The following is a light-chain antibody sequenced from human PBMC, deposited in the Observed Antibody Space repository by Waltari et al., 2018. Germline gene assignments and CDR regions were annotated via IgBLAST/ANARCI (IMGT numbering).Light chain of an antibody. CDR2: EDN. V-gene: IGLV6-57*02. J-gene: IGLJ2*01. CDR1: SGRIASTH. Sequence: NFMLTQPHSVSESPGKTVPILCTGSSGRIASTHLPWYQQRPGSAPTTVIDEDNQRPSGGPDRFSGSIDSSSNSASLTISGLKTEDEADYYCQSYDSSNQVFGGGTKLTVL. CDR3: QSYDSSNQV.